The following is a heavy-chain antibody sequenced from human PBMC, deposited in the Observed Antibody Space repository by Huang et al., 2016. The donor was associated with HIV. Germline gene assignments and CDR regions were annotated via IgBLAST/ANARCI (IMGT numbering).Heavy chain of an antibody. D-gene: IGHD3-9*01. Sequence: RRTAEAPGKGLELIGEIHQSKGTNYNPSLKSRVTISLDTSKNQFSLKLKSVTDADTVVYYCTRGPVYSIPLNGYYYYMDVWGKGTTVTVSS. CDR3: TRGPVYSIPLNGYYYYMDV. V-gene: IGHV4-34*01. J-gene: IGHJ6*03. CDR2: IHQSKGT.